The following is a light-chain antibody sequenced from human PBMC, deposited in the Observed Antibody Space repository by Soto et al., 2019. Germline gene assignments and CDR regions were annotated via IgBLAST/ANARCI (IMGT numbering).Light chain of an antibody. V-gene: IGLV2-14*03. Sequence: QSALTQPASVSGSPGQSITISCTGTSSDVGDYNYVSWYQQHPGKAPKLMIYDVTNRPSGVSNRFSGSKSGNTASLTISGVLAEDEADYYCSSYRSGNTPEIFGGGTKLTVL. J-gene: IGLJ2*01. CDR1: SSDVGDYNY. CDR3: SSYRSGNTPEI. CDR2: DVT.